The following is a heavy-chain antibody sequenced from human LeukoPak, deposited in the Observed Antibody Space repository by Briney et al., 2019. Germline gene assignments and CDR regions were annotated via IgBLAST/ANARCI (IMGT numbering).Heavy chain of an antibody. Sequence: GGSLRLSCAASGFTFSSYWMSWVRQAPGKGLEWVANIKEDGSENYYVDSVKGRFTISRENAENSLYLQMNSLRAEDTAVYYCAREGLWFGAYGAFDVWGQGTMVTVSS. J-gene: IGHJ3*01. V-gene: IGHV3-7*01. CDR1: GFTFSSYW. CDR3: AREGLWFGAYGAFDV. D-gene: IGHD3-10*01. CDR2: IKEDGSEN.